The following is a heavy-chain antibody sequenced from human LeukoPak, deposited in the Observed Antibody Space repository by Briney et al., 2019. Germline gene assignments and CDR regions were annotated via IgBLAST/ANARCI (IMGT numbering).Heavy chain of an antibody. Sequence: ASVKVSCKASGGGFAFTSHAISWVRQAPGQGLEWMGGLIPIYGSANYAQKFQGRVTITSDESTRTVYMELSSLRPEDSAVYYCAGFFYDNSGDAFDIGGQGTMVTVSS. D-gene: IGHD3-22*01. V-gene: IGHV1-69*01. CDR3: AGFFYDNSGDAFDI. CDR2: LIPIYGSA. J-gene: IGHJ3*02. CDR1: GGGFAFTSHA.